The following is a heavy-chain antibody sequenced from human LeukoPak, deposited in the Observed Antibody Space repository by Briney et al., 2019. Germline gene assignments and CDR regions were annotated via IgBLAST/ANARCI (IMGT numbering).Heavy chain of an antibody. CDR2: IKQDGSEK. V-gene: IGHV3-7*01. J-gene: IGHJ1*01. CDR1: GFTFSSYW. Sequence: GGSLRLSCAASGFTFSSYWMSWGRQAPGKGLEWVANIKQDGSEKYYVDSVKGRFTISRDNAKNSLYLQMSSLRADDTAVYYCARARLLSYYYSGPRGHFQHWGQGTLVTV. D-gene: IGHD3-22*01. CDR3: ARARLLSYYYSGPRGHFQH.